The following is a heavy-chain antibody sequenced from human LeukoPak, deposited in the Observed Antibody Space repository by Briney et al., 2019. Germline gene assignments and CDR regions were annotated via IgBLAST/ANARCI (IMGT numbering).Heavy chain of an antibody. CDR1: GGSFSGYY. CDR3: ARGRRGTMVRGVIGRGEPNWFDP. V-gene: IGHV4-34*01. J-gene: IGHJ5*02. CDR2: INHSGST. D-gene: IGHD3-10*01. Sequence: SETLSLTCAVYGGSFSGYYWSWIRQPPGKGLEWIGEINHSGSTNYNPSLKSRVTISVDTSKNRFSLKLSSVTAADTAVYYCARGRRGTMVRGVIGRGEPNWFDPWGQGTLVTVSS.